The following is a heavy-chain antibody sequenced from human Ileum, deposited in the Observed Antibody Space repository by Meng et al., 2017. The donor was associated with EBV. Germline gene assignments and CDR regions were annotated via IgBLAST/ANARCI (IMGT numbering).Heavy chain of an antibody. D-gene: IGHD3-9*01. CDR2: SSQSGST. Sequence: QVHIKEWGEGLWKASETLSLPCGDNGGSFSGHYWSWIRQSPEKGLEWIGESSQSGSTKYNPSLRDRVTISVDTSKNQLSLKVSSVTAADTAVYYCARGLDWTWGYWGQGTLVTVSS. CDR3: ARGLDWTWGY. CDR1: GGSFSGHY. V-gene: IGHV4-34*01. J-gene: IGHJ4*02.